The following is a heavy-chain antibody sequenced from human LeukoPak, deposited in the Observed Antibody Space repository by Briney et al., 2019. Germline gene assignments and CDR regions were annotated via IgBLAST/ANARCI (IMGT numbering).Heavy chain of an antibody. Sequence: GGSLRLSCAASGFTFDNYRMSWVRQAPGKGLEGVSTVNADGSNTYYADSVKGLFATSRDNSKCTLILQMNSLRVEDTALYYCTKRVKYGGTWDHFADWGQGTLVTVSS. CDR3: TKRVKYGGTWDHFAD. J-gene: IGHJ4*02. V-gene: IGHV3-23*01. CDR2: VNADGSNT. CDR1: GFTFDNYR. D-gene: IGHD1-26*01.